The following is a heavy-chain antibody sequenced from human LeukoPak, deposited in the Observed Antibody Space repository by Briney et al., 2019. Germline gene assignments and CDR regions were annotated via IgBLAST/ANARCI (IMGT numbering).Heavy chain of an antibody. J-gene: IGHJ6*03. V-gene: IGHV3-23*01. CDR3: AKVGSDILTGYYVFYYYYYMDV. CDR1: GFTFSSYA. Sequence: GGSLRLSCAASGFTFSSYAMSWVRQAPGKGLEWVSAISGSGGSTYYADSVKGRFTISRDNSKNTLYLQMNSLRAEDTAVYYCAKVGSDILTGYYVFYYYYYMDVWGKGTTVTISS. CDR2: ISGSGGST. D-gene: IGHD3-9*01.